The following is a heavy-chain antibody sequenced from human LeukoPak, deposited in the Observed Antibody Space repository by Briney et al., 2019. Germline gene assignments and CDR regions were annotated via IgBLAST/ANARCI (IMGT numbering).Heavy chain of an antibody. V-gene: IGHV3-23*01. CDR2: ISDSGNT. D-gene: IGHD3-22*01. Sequence: PGGSLRLSCAASGFTLSSYAMSWVRQAPGKGLEWVSAISDSGNTYHADSVKGRFTISRDSSKNTLYLQMNSLRAEDTAVYYCAKDLGDYYDSSGYLGGGHDYWGQGTLVTVSS. J-gene: IGHJ4*02. CDR3: AKDLGDYYDSSGYLGGGHDY. CDR1: GFTLSSYA.